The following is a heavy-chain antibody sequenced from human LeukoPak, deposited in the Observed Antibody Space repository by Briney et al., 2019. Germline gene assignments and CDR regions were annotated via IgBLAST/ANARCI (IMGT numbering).Heavy chain of an antibody. Sequence: GGSLRLSCAASGFRFSSHHMHWVRQAPGKGLEWVAFIRYDGSNKYYADSVKGRFTISRDNSKNTLYLQMNSLRAEDTAVYYCAKETYYYDSSGAFDYWGQGTLVTVSS. V-gene: IGHV3-30*02. D-gene: IGHD3-22*01. CDR2: IRYDGSNK. J-gene: IGHJ4*02. CDR3: AKETYYYDSSGAFDY. CDR1: GFRFSSHH.